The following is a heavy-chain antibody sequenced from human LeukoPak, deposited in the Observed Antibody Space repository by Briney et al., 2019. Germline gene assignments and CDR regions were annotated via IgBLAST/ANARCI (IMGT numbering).Heavy chain of an antibody. D-gene: IGHD3-10*01. CDR3: ARGRDYYGSGSHYGFDP. CDR2: IYYSGST. CDR1: GGSISSDY. J-gene: IGHJ5*02. V-gene: IGHV4-59*08. Sequence: PSETLSLTCTVSGGSISSDYWQWIRQPPGKGLEWIGYIYYSGSTNYNPSLKSRVTISVDTSKNQFSLKLSSVTAADTAVYYCARGRDYYGSGSHYGFDPWGQGTLVTVSS.